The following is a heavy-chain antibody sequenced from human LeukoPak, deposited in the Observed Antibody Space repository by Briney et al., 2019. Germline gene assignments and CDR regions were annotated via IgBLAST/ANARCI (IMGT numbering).Heavy chain of an antibody. D-gene: IGHD6-19*01. V-gene: IGHV1-69*06. J-gene: IGHJ6*03. Sequence: GASVKVSCKASGGTFSSYAISWVRQAPGQGLEWMGGIIPIFGTANYAQKFQGRVTITADKSTSTAYMELSSLRSEDTAVYYCARGRFIAVAGSTYYYYYMDVWGKGTTVTVSS. CDR1: GGTFSSYA. CDR2: IIPIFGTA. CDR3: ARGRFIAVAGSTYYYYYMDV.